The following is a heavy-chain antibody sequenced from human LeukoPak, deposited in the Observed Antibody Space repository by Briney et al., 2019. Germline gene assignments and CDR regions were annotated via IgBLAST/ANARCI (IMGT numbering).Heavy chain of an antibody. CDR3: AKAFTFGGVIGD. CDR2: ISGSGGNT. CDR1: GFTFSSYA. V-gene: IGHV3-23*01. Sequence: GGSLRLSCAASGFTFSSYAMSWVRQAPGKGLEWVSAISGSGGNTYYADSVKGRFTISRDNSKNTLYLQMNSLRAEDTAVYFCAKAFTFGGVIGDWGQGTLVTVSS. D-gene: IGHD3-16*02. J-gene: IGHJ4*02.